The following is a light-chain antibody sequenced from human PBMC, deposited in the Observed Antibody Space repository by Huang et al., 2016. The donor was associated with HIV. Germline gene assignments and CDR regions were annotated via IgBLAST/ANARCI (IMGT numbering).Light chain of an antibody. Sequence: EIVLTQSPATLSFFPGQRVSLSWRASQNIHQHLAWYQQRPGQPPRLLIYDASSRVPGVAARFSGSGAGTDFTRTISSLESEDFATYYCQQRVNGLTVGGGTKV. CDR1: QNIHQH. V-gene: IGKV3-11*01. CDR3: QQRVNGLT. J-gene: IGKJ4*01. CDR2: DAS.